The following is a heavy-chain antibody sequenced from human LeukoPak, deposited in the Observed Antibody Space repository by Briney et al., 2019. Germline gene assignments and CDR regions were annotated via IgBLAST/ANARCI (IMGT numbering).Heavy chain of an antibody. CDR3: ARRRGYGYWYLDL. CDR1: GGSFSGYY. V-gene: IGHV4-34*01. J-gene: IGHJ2*01. CDR2: INHSGST. Sequence: PSETLSLTCAVYGGSFSGYYWSWIRQPPGKGLEWIGEINHSGSTNYNPSLKSRVTISVDTSKNQFSLKLSSVTAADTAVYYCARRRGYGYWYLDLWGRGTLVTVSS. D-gene: IGHD5-18*01.